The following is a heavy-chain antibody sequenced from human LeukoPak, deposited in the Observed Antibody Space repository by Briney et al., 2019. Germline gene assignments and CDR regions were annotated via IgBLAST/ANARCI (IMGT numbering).Heavy chain of an antibody. V-gene: IGHV4-59*01. CDR3: ARGLGSGWPFDY. J-gene: IGHJ4*02. CDR1: GGSISSYY. Sequence: SETLSLTCSVSGGSISSYYWTWIRQPPGQGLEYIGYVYYNGSTNYNPSLKSRVTISVDTSKNQFSLKLTSITSADTAMYYCARGLGSGWPFDYWGQGTLVTVSS. D-gene: IGHD6-19*01. CDR2: VYYNGST.